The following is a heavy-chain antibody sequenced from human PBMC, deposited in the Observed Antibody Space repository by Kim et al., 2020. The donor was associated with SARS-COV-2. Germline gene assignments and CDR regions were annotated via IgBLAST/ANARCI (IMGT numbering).Heavy chain of an antibody. Sequence: ASVKVSCKASGYTFTGYGISWVRQAPGQGLEWMGWISGYTGKTDYAKKFQGRVTMTTDTSTSTAFLELRTLRSDDTAVYYCARDGVGWSHLDSWGQGTLVTVSS. V-gene: IGHV1-18*01. J-gene: IGHJ4*02. CDR3: ARDGVGWSHLDS. CDR1: GYTFTGYG. CDR2: ISGYTGKT. D-gene: IGHD6-19*01.